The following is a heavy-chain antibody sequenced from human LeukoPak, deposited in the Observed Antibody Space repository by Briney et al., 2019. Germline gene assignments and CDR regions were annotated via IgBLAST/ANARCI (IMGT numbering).Heavy chain of an antibody. J-gene: IGHJ4*02. D-gene: IGHD5-12*01. CDR3: ARRNGQDIVATFRRRYYFDY. CDR2: INHSGST. Sequence: SETLSLTCTVSGGSISSYYWSWIRQPPGKGLEWIGEINHSGSTNYNPSLKSRVTISINTSKNQFSLKLSSVTAADTAVYYCARRNGQDIVATFRRRYYFDYWGQGTLVTVSS. V-gene: IGHV4-34*01. CDR1: GGSISSYY.